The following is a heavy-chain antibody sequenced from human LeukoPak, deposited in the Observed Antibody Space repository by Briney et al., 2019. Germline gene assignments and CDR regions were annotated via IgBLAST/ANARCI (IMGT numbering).Heavy chain of an antibody. J-gene: IGHJ4*02. CDR1: GFTFSTYS. Sequence: GGSLRLSCAASGFTFSTYSMNWVRQAPGKGLEWVAFIRYDGSNKYYADSVKGRFTISRDNSKNTLYLQMNSLRAEDTAVYYCAEVRGALYFFDYWGQGAMLTVSS. V-gene: IGHV3-30*02. CDR3: AEVRGALYFFDY. D-gene: IGHD1-26*01. CDR2: IRYDGSNK.